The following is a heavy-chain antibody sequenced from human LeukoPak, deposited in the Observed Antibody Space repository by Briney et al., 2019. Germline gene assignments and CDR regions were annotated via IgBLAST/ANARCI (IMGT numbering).Heavy chain of an antibody. CDR3: ARDFTHTAVVIYYYGLDV. Sequence: PGGSLRLSCVASGFTFSDYYMSWVRQAPGKGLEWVSYISLSGSTVYYADSVKGRFTISRDNAENSLYLQMNSLRAEDTAVYYCARDFTHTAVVIYYYGLDVWGQGTTVTVSS. V-gene: IGHV3-11*01. D-gene: IGHD5-18*01. J-gene: IGHJ6*02. CDR1: GFTFSDYY. CDR2: ISLSGSTV.